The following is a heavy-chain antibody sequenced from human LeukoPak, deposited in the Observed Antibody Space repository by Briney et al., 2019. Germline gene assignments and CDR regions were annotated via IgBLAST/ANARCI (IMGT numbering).Heavy chain of an antibody. CDR3: ARGGDILTGYYRFDY. CDR2: IYYSGST. CDR1: GGSINTYY. D-gene: IGHD3-9*01. V-gene: IGHV4-59*08. Sequence: SETLSLTCTVSGGSINTYYWSWIRQPPGKGLEWIGYIYYSGSTNYNPSLKSRVTISVDTSKNQFSLKLSSVTAADTAVYYCARGGDILTGYYRFDYWGQGTLVTVSS. J-gene: IGHJ4*02.